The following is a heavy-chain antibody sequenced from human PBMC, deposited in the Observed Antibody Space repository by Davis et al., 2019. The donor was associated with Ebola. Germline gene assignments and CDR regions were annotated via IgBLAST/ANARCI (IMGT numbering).Heavy chain of an antibody. Sequence: PGGSLRLSCAASGFTFSSYAMSWVRQTPGKGLEWVSGIGGSGSDTYYADSVKGRFTISRDNAKNSLYLQMNSLRAEDTAVYYCARDLSDPLELLQIQAFDIWGQGTMVTVSS. CDR1: GFTFSSYA. V-gene: IGHV3-23*01. D-gene: IGHD1-7*01. J-gene: IGHJ3*02. CDR3: ARDLSDPLELLQIQAFDI. CDR2: IGGSGSDT.